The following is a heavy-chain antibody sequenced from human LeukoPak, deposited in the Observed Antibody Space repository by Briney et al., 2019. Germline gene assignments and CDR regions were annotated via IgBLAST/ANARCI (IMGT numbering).Heavy chain of an antibody. D-gene: IGHD6-19*01. CDR2: IKQDGSET. V-gene: IGHV3-7*01. Sequence: GGSLRLSCAASGFTFTNYWMSWVRQAPGKGLEWVAYIKQDGSETKYVDSVKGRFTISRDNAKNSLSLHMNNLRAEDTAVYFXXXXXXEWRVPIDYWGQGTLVTVSS. CDR3: XXXXXEWRVPIDY. CDR1: GFTFTNYW. J-gene: IGHJ4*02.